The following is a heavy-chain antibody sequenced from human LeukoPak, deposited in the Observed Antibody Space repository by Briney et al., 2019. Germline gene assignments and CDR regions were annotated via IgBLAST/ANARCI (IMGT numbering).Heavy chain of an antibody. Sequence: PSETLSLTCTVSGSSISSSNYYWGWIRQPPGKGLEWIGSISYSGSTYYNPSLKSRVTISVGTSKKHFSLKLSSVTAADTAVYYCARRDLYCKNGLCYTPPFDFWGQGTLVIVSS. V-gene: IGHV4-39*02. D-gene: IGHD2-8*01. CDR2: ISYSGST. CDR1: GSSISSSNYY. J-gene: IGHJ4*02. CDR3: ARRDLYCKNGLCYTPPFDF.